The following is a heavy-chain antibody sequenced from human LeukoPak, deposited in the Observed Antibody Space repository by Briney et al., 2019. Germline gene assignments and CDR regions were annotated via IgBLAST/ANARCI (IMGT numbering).Heavy chain of an antibody. CDR1: GFIFSNYG. D-gene: IGHD6-13*01. CDR3: ATPAAGPGAEYSLY. Sequence: PGGSLRLSCAASGFIFSNYGMHWVRQAPGKGLEWVSSIDFTSRYIYNADSVKGRFTTSRDNAKNSLDLQMNSLKVEDTAVYYCATPAAGPGAEYSLYWGQGTLVIVSS. V-gene: IGHV3-21*01. J-gene: IGHJ1*01. CDR2: IDFTSRYI.